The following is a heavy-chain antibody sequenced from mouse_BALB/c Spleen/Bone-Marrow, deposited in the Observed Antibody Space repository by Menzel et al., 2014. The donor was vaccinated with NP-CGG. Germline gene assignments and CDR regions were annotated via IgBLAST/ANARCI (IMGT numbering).Heavy chain of an antibody. Sequence: QVQLQQSGAEFVMPGASVKMSCKASGYTFTDKWMHWVKQRPGQGLEWIGAIDTSDSYINYNQKFKGKASLTVDASSSTVYMHLSSLTSDDSAVYYCARGGHDFSLDYWGQGTSVIVSS. D-gene: IGHD2-4*01. V-gene: IGHV1-69*01. J-gene: IGHJ4*01. CDR2: IDTSDSYI. CDR1: GYTFTDKW. CDR3: ARGGHDFSLDY.